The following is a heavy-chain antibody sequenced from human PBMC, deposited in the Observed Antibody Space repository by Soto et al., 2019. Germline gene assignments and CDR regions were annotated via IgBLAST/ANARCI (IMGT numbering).Heavy chain of an antibody. CDR1: GFTFSTYT. CDR3: AKARCSTTNCYVPDY. CDR2: IGGGGSSP. J-gene: IGHJ4*02. V-gene: IGHV3-23*01. D-gene: IGHD2-2*01. Sequence: EVQLLESGGGLVQPGGSLRLSCAASGFTFSTYTMRWVRQAPGKGLEWVSVIGGGGSSPSYVDSVQGRFTISRDNYKNTLFLQMNSLRAEDTAMYYCAKARCSTTNCYVPDYWGQGTLVTVSS.